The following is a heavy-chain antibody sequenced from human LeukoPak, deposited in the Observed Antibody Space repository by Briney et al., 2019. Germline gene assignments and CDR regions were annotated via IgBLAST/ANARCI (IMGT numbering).Heavy chain of an antibody. CDR1: GGSISSGSYY. CDR2: IYTSGST. Sequence: PSETLSLTCTVSGGSISSGSYYWSWIRQPAGKGLEWIGRIYTSGSTNYNPSLKSRVTISVDTSKNQFSLKLSSVTAADTAVYYCAWVPTYYYDSSGYYPLDYWGQGTLVTVSS. D-gene: IGHD3-22*01. V-gene: IGHV4-61*02. CDR3: AWVPTYYYDSSGYYPLDY. J-gene: IGHJ4*02.